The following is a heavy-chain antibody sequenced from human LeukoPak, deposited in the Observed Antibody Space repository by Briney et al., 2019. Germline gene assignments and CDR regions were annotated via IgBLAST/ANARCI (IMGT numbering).Heavy chain of an antibody. CDR3: TRHAPVPVIGHGMGV. CDR2: IYYTGIT. CDR1: GGSIISYY. V-gene: IGHV4-59*08. J-gene: IGHJ6*02. D-gene: IGHD3-10*01. Sequence: PSETLSLTCSVSGGSIISYYWSWIRQPPGKGLEWIGYIYYTGITKYSPSLTSRVTISVDTSKNQFSLKLTSVTAADTDVYYCTRHAPVPVIGHGMGVWGQGTTVTVSS.